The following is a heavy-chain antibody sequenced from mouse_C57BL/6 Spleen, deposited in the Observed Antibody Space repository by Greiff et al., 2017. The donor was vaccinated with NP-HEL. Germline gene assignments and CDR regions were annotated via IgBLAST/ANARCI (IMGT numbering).Heavy chain of an antibody. Sequence: QVQLQQSGAELVMPGASVKLSCKASGYTFTSYWMHWVKQRPGQGLEWIGEIDPSDSYTNYNQKFKGKSTLTVDKSSSTAYMQLSSLTSEDSAVYYCARGHYGSSLWYFDVWGTGTTVTVSS. J-gene: IGHJ1*03. CDR3: ARGHYGSSLWYFDV. V-gene: IGHV1-69*01. CDR2: IDPSDSYT. CDR1: GYTFTSYW. D-gene: IGHD1-1*01.